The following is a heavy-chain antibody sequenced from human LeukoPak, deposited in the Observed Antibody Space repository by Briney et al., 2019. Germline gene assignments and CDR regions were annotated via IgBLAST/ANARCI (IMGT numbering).Heavy chain of an antibody. J-gene: IGHJ4*02. CDR2: IIPIFGTA. Sequence: GASVKVSCKASGYTFTSYGISWVRQAPGQGLEWMGGIIPIFGTANYAQKFQGRVTITADESTSTAYMELSSLRSEDTAVYYCARTPDSSGYYRWSYFDYWGQGTLVTVSS. CDR3: ARTPDSSGYYRWSYFDY. D-gene: IGHD3-22*01. CDR1: GYTFTSYG. V-gene: IGHV1-69*13.